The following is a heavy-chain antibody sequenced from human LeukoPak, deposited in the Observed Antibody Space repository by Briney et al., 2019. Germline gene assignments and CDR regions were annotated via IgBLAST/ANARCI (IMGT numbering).Heavy chain of an antibody. D-gene: IGHD3-16*01. J-gene: IGHJ4*02. Sequence: PGGSLRLSCAASGFTLSSYGMHWVRQAPGKGLEWVSFIQYDGSDKYYGDSVKGRFTISRDNSKNTLYLQMNSLRAEDTAVYYCARDRVITFGGVPIDYWGQGTLVTVSS. CDR3: ARDRVITFGGVPIDY. CDR1: GFTLSSYG. CDR2: IQYDGSDK. V-gene: IGHV3-30*02.